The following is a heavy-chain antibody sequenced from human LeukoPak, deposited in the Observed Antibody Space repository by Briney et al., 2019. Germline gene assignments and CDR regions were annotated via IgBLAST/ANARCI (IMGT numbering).Heavy chain of an antibody. CDR1: GGSTSSSNW. V-gene: IGHV4-4*02. D-gene: IGHD4-17*01. J-gene: IGHJ5*02. CDR2: IYHSGST. Sequence: PSETLSLTCAVSGGSTSSSNWWSWVRQPPGKGLEWIGEIYHSGSTNYNPSLKSRVTISVDTSKNQFSLKLSSVTPADTAVYYCARGYGDYGGWFGPWGQGILVTVSS. CDR3: ARGYGDYGGWFGP.